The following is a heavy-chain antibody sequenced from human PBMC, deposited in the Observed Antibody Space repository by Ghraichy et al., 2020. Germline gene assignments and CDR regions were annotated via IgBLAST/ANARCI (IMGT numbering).Heavy chain of an antibody. CDR2: IIPITGTA. CDR3: ATYIVVVVAAPTWDAFVI. D-gene: IGHD2-15*01. V-gene: IGHV1-69*13. CDR1: GDTFSSFA. Sequence: SVKVSCKASGDTFSSFAIRWVRQAPGQGLEWMGGIIPITGTANYAQKFQGRVTITADESTSTAYMELSSLRSEDTAVYYCATYIVVVVAAPTWDAFVIWGQETMVTGSS. J-gene: IGHJ3*02.